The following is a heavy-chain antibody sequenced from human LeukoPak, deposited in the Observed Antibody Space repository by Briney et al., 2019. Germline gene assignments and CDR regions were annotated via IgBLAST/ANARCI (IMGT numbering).Heavy chain of an antibody. CDR3: ARAPAYSNYGGYYYMDV. J-gene: IGHJ6*03. D-gene: IGHD4-11*01. CDR1: GGSISSYY. CDR2: IYYSGST. V-gene: IGHV4-59*01. Sequence: SATLSLTCTVSGGSISSYYWSWIRQPPGKGLEWIGYIYYSGSTNYNPSLKSRVTISVDTSKNQFSLKLSSVTAADTAVYYCARAPAYSNYGGYYYMDVWGKGTTVTVSS.